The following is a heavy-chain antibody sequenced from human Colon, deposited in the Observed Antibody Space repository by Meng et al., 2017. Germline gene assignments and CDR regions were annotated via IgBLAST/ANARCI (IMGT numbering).Heavy chain of an antibody. CDR3: AREPRRFDH. V-gene: IGHV7-4-1*02. CDR2: INTNTGDP. CDR1: GYTFTNYG. Sequence: ASVKVSCKGSGYTFTNYGMNWVRQAPGQGLEWMGWINTNTGDPTYAQAFTGRFDFSLDTSVNTAYLQISSLKAEDTAIYYCAREPRRFDHWGQGTLVTVSS. J-gene: IGHJ4*02.